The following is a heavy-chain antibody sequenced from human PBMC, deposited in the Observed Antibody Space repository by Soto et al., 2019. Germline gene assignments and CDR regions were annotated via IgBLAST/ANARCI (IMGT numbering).Heavy chain of an antibody. D-gene: IGHD4-4*01. CDR3: ARASRGGNYGVDREYYYDGMDV. J-gene: IGHJ6*02. V-gene: IGHV7-4-1*01. Sequence: ASVKVSCKASGYTFTSYAMNWVRQAPGQGLEWMGWINTNTGNPTYAQGFTGRFVFSLDTSVSTAYLQICSLKAEDTAVYYCARASRGGNYGVDREYYYDGMDVWGQGTTVTVSS. CDR2: INTNTGNP. CDR1: GYTFTSYA.